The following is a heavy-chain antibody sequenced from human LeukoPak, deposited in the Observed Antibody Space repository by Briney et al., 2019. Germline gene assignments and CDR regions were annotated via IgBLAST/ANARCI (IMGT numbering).Heavy chain of an antibody. CDR2: ISGSGGST. Sequence: GGSLRLSCAASGFTFSSYAMSWVRQAPGKGLEWVSAISGSGGSTYYADSVKGRFTISRDNSKNTLYLQMNSLRAEDTAVYHCARDAPIEYSSSYQFCWGQGTLVTVSS. V-gene: IGHV3-23*01. CDR3: ARDAPIEYSSSYQFC. CDR1: GFTFSSYA. D-gene: IGHD6-6*01. J-gene: IGHJ4*02.